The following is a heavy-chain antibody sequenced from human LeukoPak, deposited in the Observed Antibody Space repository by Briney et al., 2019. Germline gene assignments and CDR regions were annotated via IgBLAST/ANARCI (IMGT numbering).Heavy chain of an antibody. CDR2: IYNGVNT. V-gene: IGHV4-61*01. CDR1: GASVSSASY. Sequence: PSETLSLTCTVSGASVSSASYWSWIRQPPGKGVEWIAHIYNGVNTNYNPSLKSRVTISVDTSKNQFSLRLNSVTAADTAVYYCARSVAAAGTALHFDYWGQGTLVTVSS. CDR3: ARSVAAAGTALHFDY. J-gene: IGHJ4*02. D-gene: IGHD6-13*01.